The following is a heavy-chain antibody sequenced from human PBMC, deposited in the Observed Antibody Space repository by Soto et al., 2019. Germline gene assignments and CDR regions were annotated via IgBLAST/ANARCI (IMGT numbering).Heavy chain of an antibody. CDR2: TYYRSKWYN. Sequence: SQTLSLTCAISGDSVSSNSAAWNWIRQSPSRGLEWLGRTYYRSKWYNDYAVSVKSRITINPDTSKNQFSRQLNSAAPADTAVDYCARFPLASGWNADHWFDPWGQATLVTVSS. J-gene: IGHJ5*02. CDR1: GDSVSSNSAA. CDR3: ARFPLASGWNADHWFDP. D-gene: IGHD6-19*01. V-gene: IGHV6-1*01.